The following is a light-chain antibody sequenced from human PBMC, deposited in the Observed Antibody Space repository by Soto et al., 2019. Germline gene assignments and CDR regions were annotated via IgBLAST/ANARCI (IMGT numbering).Light chain of an antibody. V-gene: IGKV1-5*03. CDR1: QTISSW. CDR2: KAS. Sequence: DIQMTQSPSTLSGSVGDRVTITCRASQTISSWLAWYQQKPGKAHKLLIYKASTLKSGVPSRFSGSESGTEFTLTISSLQPDDFATYYCQHYNSYSEAFGQGTKVELK. CDR3: QHYNSYSEA. J-gene: IGKJ1*01.